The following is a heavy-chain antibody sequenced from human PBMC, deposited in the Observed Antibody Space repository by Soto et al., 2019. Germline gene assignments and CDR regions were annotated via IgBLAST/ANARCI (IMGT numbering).Heavy chain of an antibody. V-gene: IGHV3-66*01. D-gene: IGHD6-13*01. CDR2: LFSGGDT. J-gene: IGHJ4*02. Sequence: GGALRLSCAASGFTVNTYHVSWVRQAPGKGLEWVAVLFSGGDTKYGDSMKGRVTLSRDNSKNTLYLQMNNLRAEDTAVYYCARAYGATWYFFGYWGQGSMVTVSS. CDR3: ARAYGATWYFFGY. CDR1: GFTVNTYH.